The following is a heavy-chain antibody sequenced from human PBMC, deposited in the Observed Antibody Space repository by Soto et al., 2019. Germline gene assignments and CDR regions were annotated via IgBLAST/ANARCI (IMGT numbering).Heavy chain of an antibody. J-gene: IGHJ4*02. CDR1: GFSFSSYG. CDR3: ARRTMITFGGIPDY. CDR2: IWYDGSNK. Sequence: GGSLRLSCAASGFSFSSYGMHWVRQAPGKGLEWVAVIWYDGSNKYYADSVKGRFTIYRDNSKNTLYLQMNSLGAEDTAVYYCARRTMITFGGIPDYWGQGTLVTVSS. V-gene: IGHV3-33*01. D-gene: IGHD3-16*01.